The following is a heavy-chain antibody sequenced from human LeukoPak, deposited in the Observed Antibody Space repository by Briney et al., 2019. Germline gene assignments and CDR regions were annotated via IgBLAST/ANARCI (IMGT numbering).Heavy chain of an antibody. V-gene: IGHV3-33*08. CDR2: IWYDGSNK. CDR1: GFTVSSNY. D-gene: IGHD3-16*01. CDR3: ARGLGGDAFDI. Sequence: PGGSLRLYCAASGFTVSSNYMSWVRQAPGKGLEWVAVIWYDGSNKYYADSVKGRFTISRDNSKNTLYLQMNSLRAEDTAVYYCARGLGGDAFDIWGQGTMVTVSS. J-gene: IGHJ3*02.